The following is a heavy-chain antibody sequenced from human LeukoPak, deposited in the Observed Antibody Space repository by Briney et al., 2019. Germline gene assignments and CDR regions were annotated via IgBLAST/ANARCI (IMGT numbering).Heavy chain of an antibody. CDR3: AKDPSTSYYLDS. D-gene: IGHD6-6*01. Sequence: ASVKVSCKPSGYTPIDYYLHWVRPAPGQGPEWMGWINPNSGGTNYAQNFQGRVTLTRDTSISTAYMERSGLRSDDTAVYYCAKDPSTSYYLDSGGRGTQVTVSS. CDR1: GYTPIDYY. V-gene: IGHV1-2*02. CDR2: INPNSGGT. J-gene: IGHJ4*02.